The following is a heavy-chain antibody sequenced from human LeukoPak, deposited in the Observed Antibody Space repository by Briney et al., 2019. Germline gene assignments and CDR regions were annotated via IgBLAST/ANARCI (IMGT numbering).Heavy chain of an antibody. D-gene: IGHD3-22*01. V-gene: IGHV3-74*01. CDR1: GFTFSSYW. CDR3: ARDFKSEYYDSSVFFDY. Sequence: GGSLRLSCAASGFTFSSYWMYWVRQAPGKGLVWVSRINSDGSSTSYADSVKGRFTISRDNAKNTLYLQMSSLRAEDTAVYYCARDFKSEYYDSSVFFDYWGQGTLVTVSS. J-gene: IGHJ4*02. CDR2: INSDGSST.